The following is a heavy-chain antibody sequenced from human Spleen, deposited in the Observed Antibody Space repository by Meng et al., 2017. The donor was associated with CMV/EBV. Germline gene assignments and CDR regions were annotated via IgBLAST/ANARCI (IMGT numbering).Heavy chain of an antibody. D-gene: IGHD2-2*01. CDR3: ARVGGYCSSTSCHNWFDP. Sequence: ISRGKYCWSWIRHHPGKGLEWIGYISYSGTTFYDRSLQSRLTMSVDTSKNQFSLELNSVTAADTAVYYCARVGGYCSSTSCHNWFDPWGQGTLVTVSS. V-gene: IGHV4-31*02. J-gene: IGHJ5*02. CDR2: ISYSGTT. CDR1: ISRGKYC.